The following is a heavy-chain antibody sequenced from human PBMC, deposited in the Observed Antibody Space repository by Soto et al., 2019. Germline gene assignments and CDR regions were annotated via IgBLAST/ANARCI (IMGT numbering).Heavy chain of an antibody. CDR3: ARSLSALFSLGDFNY. CDR2: ISGSGTGT. D-gene: IGHD2-21*01. J-gene: IGHJ4*02. V-gene: IGHV3-23*01. Sequence: EVHLLESGGGLVQPGGSLRLSCAASGFTFSRYALNWVRQAPGKGLEWVAGISGSGTGTHYAAPVKGRFIISSDSSKNTFYLRMNGLRAEDTSMYSCARSLSALFSLGDFNYWGQGALVTVSS. CDR1: GFTFSRYA.